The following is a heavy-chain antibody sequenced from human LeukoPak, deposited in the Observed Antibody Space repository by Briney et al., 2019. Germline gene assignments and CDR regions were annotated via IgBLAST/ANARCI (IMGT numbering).Heavy chain of an antibody. J-gene: IGHJ4*02. CDR3: ARANEGSSTPYYFDY. V-gene: IGHV4-31*11. D-gene: IGHD6-6*01. CDR2: IYYSGST. CDR1: GGSFSGYY. Sequence: SETLSLTCAVYGGSFSGYYWSWIRQHPGKGLEWIGHIYYSGSTYYNPSLKSRVTISVDTSKNQFSLKLSSVTAADTAVYYCARANEGSSTPYYFDYWGQGTLVTVSS.